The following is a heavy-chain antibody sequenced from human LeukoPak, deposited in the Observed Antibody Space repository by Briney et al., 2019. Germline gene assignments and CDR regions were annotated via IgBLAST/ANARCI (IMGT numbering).Heavy chain of an antibody. Sequence: SETLSLTCTVSGGTISNYYWSWIRQPPGKGLEWIGYIYYSGSTNYNPSLKSRVTISVDTSKNQFSLKLSSVTAADTAVYYCARVGSGSYYDILTDNYYYMDVWGKGTTVTISS. J-gene: IGHJ6*03. D-gene: IGHD3-9*01. V-gene: IGHV4-59*01. CDR2: IYYSGST. CDR1: GGTISNYY. CDR3: ARVGSGSYYDILTDNYYYMDV.